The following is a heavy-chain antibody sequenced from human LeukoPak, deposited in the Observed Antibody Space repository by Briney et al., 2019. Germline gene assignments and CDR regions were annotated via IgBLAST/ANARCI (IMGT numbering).Heavy chain of an antibody. V-gene: IGHV3-33*01. CDR3: ARDNYYVEYYFDY. CDR1: GLTFSSYG. D-gene: IGHD3-10*02. J-gene: IGHJ4*02. CDR2: IWYDGSNK. Sequence: GGSLRLSCAASGLTFSSYGMHWVRQAPGKGLEWVAVIWYDGSNKYYADSVKGRFTISRDNSKNTLYLQMNSLRAEDTAVYYCARDNYYVEYYFDYWGQGTLVTVSS.